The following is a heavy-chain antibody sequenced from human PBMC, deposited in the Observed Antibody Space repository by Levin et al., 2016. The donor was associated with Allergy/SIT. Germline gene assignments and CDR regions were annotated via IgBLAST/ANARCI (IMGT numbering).Heavy chain of an antibody. V-gene: IGHV4-39*01. CDR3: ARLQGGSYSRSHFDI. D-gene: IGHD1-26*01. CDR2: IYHGENI. J-gene: IGHJ3*02. CDR1: GDSISSPFYY. Sequence: SETLSLTCSASGDSISSPFYYWGWIRQPPGKGLEWIGSIYHGENIYYSPSLKSRLTISVDTSKNQFSLSLTSVTSADTAVYYCARLQGGSYSRSHFDIWSQGTMVTVSS.